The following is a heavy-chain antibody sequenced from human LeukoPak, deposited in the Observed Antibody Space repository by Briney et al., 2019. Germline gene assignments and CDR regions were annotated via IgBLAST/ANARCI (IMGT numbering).Heavy chain of an antibody. CDR3: AKGNIVVVPAANGDFDY. V-gene: IGHV4-38-2*02. CDR2: IYHSGST. J-gene: IGHJ4*02. Sequence: SETLSLTCTVSGYSISSGYYWGWIRQPPGKGLEWIGSIYHSGSTYYNPSLKSRVTISVDTSKNQFSLKLSSVTAADTAVYYCAKGNIVVVPAANGDFDYWGQGTLVTVSS. D-gene: IGHD2-2*01. CDR1: GYSISSGYY.